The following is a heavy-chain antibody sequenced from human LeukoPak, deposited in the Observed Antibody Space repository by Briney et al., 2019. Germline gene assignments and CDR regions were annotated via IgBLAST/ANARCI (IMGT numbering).Heavy chain of an antibody. CDR2: INLSSGGT. CDR3: AKDRLGGILRSGPNDY. V-gene: IGHV1-2*02. Sequence: ASVKVSCTASGYTFTAYYMNWVRQAPGQGLEWMGWINLSSGGTNYAQKFQGRVTLTRDTSISTAYMELSRLRSDDTAVYYCAKDRLGGILRSGPNDYWGQGTLVTVSS. D-gene: IGHD2-15*01. J-gene: IGHJ4*02. CDR1: GYTFTAYY.